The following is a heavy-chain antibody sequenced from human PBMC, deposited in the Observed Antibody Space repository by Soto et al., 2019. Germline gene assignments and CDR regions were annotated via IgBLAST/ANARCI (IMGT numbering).Heavy chain of an antibody. CDR3: AGSIFYYGMDV. CDR2: IYPGDSDT. CDR1: GYSFTNYW. Sequence: GESLKISCTASGYSFTNYWIGWVRQMPGKGPEWMGIIYPGDSDTRYSPSFQGQVTISADKSTSTAYLLWSSLKASDTAIYFCAGSIFYYGMDVWGQGTMVTVSS. V-gene: IGHV5-51*01. J-gene: IGHJ6*02.